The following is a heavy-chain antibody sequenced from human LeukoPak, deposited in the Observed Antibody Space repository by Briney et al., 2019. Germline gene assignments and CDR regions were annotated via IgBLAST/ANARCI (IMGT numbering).Heavy chain of an antibody. D-gene: IGHD6-19*01. J-gene: IGHJ4*02. Sequence: GGSLRLSCAASGFTFSSYGMHWVRQAPGKGLEWVAFIRYDGSNKYYADSVKGRFTISRDNSKNTLYLQVNSLGAEDTAVYYCSKEWAYSAGWYYFDYWGQGTLVTVSS. V-gene: IGHV3-30*02. CDR1: GFTFSSYG. CDR2: IRYDGSNK. CDR3: SKEWAYSAGWYYFDY.